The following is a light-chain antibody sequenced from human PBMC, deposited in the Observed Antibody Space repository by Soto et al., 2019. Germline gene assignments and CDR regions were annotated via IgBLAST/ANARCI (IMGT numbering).Light chain of an antibody. CDR2: DAS. CDR1: QSISSW. CDR3: QQYNSYSSFT. J-gene: IGKJ2*01. Sequence: DIQMTQSPSTLSASVGDRVTITCRASQSISSWLAWYQQKPGKAPKVLIYDASSLESGVRSRFSGSGSGTEFTLTISSLQPDDFATYYCQQYNSYSSFTFGQGTKQEIK. V-gene: IGKV1-5*01.